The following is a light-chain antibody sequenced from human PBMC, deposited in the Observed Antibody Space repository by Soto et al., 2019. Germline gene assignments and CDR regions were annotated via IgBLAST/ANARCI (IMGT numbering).Light chain of an antibody. CDR2: DAS. CDR3: QQYNDWPPIT. Sequence: EIVLTQSPGTLSLSPGERATLSCRASQSVTSSQLAWYQQKPGQAPRLLIYDASTRATVIPARFSGSGSGTEFTLTISSLQSEDFAVYYCQQYNDWPPITFGQGTRLAIK. V-gene: IGKV3-15*01. CDR1: QSVTSS. J-gene: IGKJ5*01.